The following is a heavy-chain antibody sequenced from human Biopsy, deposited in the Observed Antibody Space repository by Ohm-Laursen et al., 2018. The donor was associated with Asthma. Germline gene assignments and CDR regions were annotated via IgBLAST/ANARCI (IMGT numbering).Heavy chain of an antibody. CDR3: ARTHERWTSIQDDALDI. CDR2: ISYDGGNK. Sequence: SLRLSCSASGFTFSIYDIHWVRQAPGRGLEWVAVISYDGGNKFYGDSVKGRFTLSRGNSRNTLYLQMNSLRVEDTAIYYCARTHERWTSIQDDALDIWGQGTMVIVSS. V-gene: IGHV3-30*03. J-gene: IGHJ3*02. CDR1: GFTFSIYD. D-gene: IGHD4-23*01.